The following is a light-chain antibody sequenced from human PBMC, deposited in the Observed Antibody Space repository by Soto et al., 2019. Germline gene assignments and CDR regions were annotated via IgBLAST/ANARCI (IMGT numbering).Light chain of an antibody. CDR1: QSVTGNY. J-gene: IGKJ1*01. CDR3: KEYALAFRT. CDR2: GAS. V-gene: IGKV3-20*01. Sequence: AAERDARCVGASQSVTGNYLAWYQQKPGRAPRLLIYGASYRATGIPDRFSGSGSGTDSTLTISRLEPEAFAVYYCKEYALAFRTFGEGSKVAIK.